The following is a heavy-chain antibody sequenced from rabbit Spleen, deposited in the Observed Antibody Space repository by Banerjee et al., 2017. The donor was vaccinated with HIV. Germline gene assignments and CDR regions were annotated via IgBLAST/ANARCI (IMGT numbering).Heavy chain of an antibody. CDR2: IYTGDGST. Sequence: QSLEESGGGLVQPEGSLTLTCTASGFSFSSSYYMCWVRQAPGKGLEWIGCIYTGDGSTAYASWAKGRFTMSRTSSTTVTLQMTSLTAADTATYFCARDLVAVIGWNFGLWGQGTLVTVS. CDR3: ARDLVAVIGWNFGL. V-gene: IGHV1S40*01. D-gene: IGHD1-1*01. CDR1: GFSFSSSYY. J-gene: IGHJ3*01.